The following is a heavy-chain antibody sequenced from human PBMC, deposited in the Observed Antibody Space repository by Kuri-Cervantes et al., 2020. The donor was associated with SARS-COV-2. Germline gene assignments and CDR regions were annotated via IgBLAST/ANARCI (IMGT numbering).Heavy chain of an antibody. V-gene: IGHV3-23*01. CDR3: ARDRPEVVPLYYFNS. CDR2: ISGSGGST. CDR1: GFTFSSYA. Sequence: GESLKISCAASGFTFSSYAMSWVRQAPGKGLEWVSAISGSGGSTYYADSVKGRFTISRDNSKNTLYLQMNSLRAEDTAVYYCARDRPEVVPLYYFNSWGQGTLVTVSS. D-gene: IGHD3-22*01. J-gene: IGHJ4*02.